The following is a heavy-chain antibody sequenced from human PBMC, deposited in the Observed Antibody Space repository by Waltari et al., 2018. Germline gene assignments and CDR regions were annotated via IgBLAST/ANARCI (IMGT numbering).Heavy chain of an antibody. CDR1: GYSISSGYY. D-gene: IGHD1-26*01. CDR2: IYHSGST. CDR3: AGGDYSGTYYSYYYYMDV. J-gene: IGHJ6*03. Sequence: QVQLQESGPGLVKPSETLSLTCAVSGYSISSGYYWGWIRQPPGKGLEWIGSIYHSGSTYYNPSLKSRVTISVDTSKNQFSLKLSSVTAADTAVYYCAGGDYSGTYYSYYYYMDVWGKGTTVTISS. V-gene: IGHV4-38-2*01.